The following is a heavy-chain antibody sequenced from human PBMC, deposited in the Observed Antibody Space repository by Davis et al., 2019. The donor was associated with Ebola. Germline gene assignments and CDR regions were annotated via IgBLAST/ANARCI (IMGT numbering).Heavy chain of an antibody. CDR1: GGTLSSYA. CDR3: ARELPHIAAAGAFDY. CDR2: IIPIFGTA. V-gene: IGHV1-69*13. D-gene: IGHD6-13*01. J-gene: IGHJ4*02. Sequence: SVKVSCKASGGTLSSYAISWVRQAPGQGLEWMGGIIPIFGTANYAQKFQGRVTITADESTSTAYMELSSLRSEDTAVYYCARELPHIAAAGAFDYWGQGTLVTVSS.